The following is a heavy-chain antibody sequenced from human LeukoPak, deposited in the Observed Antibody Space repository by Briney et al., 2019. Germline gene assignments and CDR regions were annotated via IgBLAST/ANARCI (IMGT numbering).Heavy chain of an antibody. J-gene: IGHJ4*02. D-gene: IGHD2-21*02. CDR2: IYTGGGT. Sequence: SGGSLRLSCAASGFGISHYYMTWVRQTPGKGLDWVSVIYTGGGTNYGDSVKGRFTISRDNSKNTLYLQMNSLRADDTAIYYCARGQAYCGADCYSDWGQGTLVTVSS. CDR1: GFGISHYY. V-gene: IGHV3-66*01. CDR3: ARGQAYCGADCYSD.